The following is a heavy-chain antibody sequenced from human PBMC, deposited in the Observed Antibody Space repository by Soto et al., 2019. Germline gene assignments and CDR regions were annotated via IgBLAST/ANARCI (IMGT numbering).Heavy chain of an antibody. V-gene: IGHV4-31*03. Sequence: SKTPYLGCTVYDGSISSSSYYWSWIRQHPGKGLEWIGYIYSSGSIYYNPSLKSRVTISGDTSKNQFSLKLSSVTAADTAVYYCARDVYSAYGPFVYWGQGTLVTVS. CDR3: ARDVYSAYGPFVY. CDR2: IYSSGSI. CDR1: DGSISSSSYY. D-gene: IGHD5-12*01. J-gene: IGHJ4*02.